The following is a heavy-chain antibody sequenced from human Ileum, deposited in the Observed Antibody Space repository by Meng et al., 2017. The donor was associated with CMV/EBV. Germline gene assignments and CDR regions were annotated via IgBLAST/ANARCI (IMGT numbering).Heavy chain of an antibody. Sequence: TFTSYAMHWVRQDPGQRLEWMGWINAGNGDTKYSQNFQGRVNITRDPSATTAYLELSSLRSEDTAVYYCARSRSGFHCGGDCYRPAPNWGQGTLVTVSS. D-gene: IGHD2-21*02. V-gene: IGHV1-3*01. J-gene: IGHJ4*02. CDR2: INAGNGDT. CDR1: TFTSYA. CDR3: ARSRSGFHCGGDCYRPAPN.